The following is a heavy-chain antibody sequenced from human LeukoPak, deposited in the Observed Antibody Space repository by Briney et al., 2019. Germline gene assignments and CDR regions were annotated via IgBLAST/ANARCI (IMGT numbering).Heavy chain of an antibody. J-gene: IGHJ3*02. Sequence: SETLSLTCIVSGGSISSSSYYWGWIRQPPGKGLEWIGSIYNSGTTYYNPSLKSRVTISVDTSKNQFSLKLNSVTAADTAVYYCARHLKVGSATHDAFDIWGQGTMVTVSS. D-gene: IGHD5-12*01. CDR2: IYNSGTT. CDR3: ARHLKVGSATHDAFDI. CDR1: GGSISSSSYY. V-gene: IGHV4-39*01.